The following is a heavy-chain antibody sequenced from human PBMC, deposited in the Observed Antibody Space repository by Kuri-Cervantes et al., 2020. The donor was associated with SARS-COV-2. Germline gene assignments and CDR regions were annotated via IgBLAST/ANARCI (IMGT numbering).Heavy chain of an antibody. CDR2: IYYSGST. Sequence: SETLSPPCTVSGGSISSYYWSWIRQPPGKGLEWIGYIYYSGSTNYNPSLKSRVTISVDTSKNQFSLKLSSVTAADTAVYYCARHYDILTGRLLGGFDYWGQGTLVTVSS. D-gene: IGHD3-9*01. V-gene: IGHV4-59*08. J-gene: IGHJ4*02. CDR3: ARHYDILTGRLLGGFDY. CDR1: GGSISSYY.